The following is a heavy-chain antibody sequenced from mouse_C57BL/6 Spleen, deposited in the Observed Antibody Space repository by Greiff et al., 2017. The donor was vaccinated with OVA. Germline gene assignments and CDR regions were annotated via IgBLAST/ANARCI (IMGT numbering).Heavy chain of an antibody. CDR2: INPNNGGT. CDR3: ARELGQGGYFDY. CDR1: GYTFTDYK. J-gene: IGHJ2*01. Sequence: VQLQQSGPELVKPGASVKMSCKASGYTFTDYKMHWVKQSHGKSLEWIGYINPNNGGTSYNQKFKGKATLTVNKSSSTAYMELRSLTSEDSAVYYCARELGQGGYFDYWGQGTTLTVSS. V-gene: IGHV1-22*01. D-gene: IGHD4-1*01.